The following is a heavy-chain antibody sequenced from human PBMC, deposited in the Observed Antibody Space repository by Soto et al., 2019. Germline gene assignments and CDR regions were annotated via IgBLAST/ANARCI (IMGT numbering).Heavy chain of an antibody. Sequence: PGLSLILSCAASGFTFSSYAMHWVRQAPGKGLEWVAVISYDGSNKYYTDSVKGRFTISRDNSKNTLYLQMNSLRADDRAVYYCASSNSSSPLDLFDPWGQGTLGTVS. CDR1: GFTFSSYA. CDR3: ASSNSSSPLDLFDP. V-gene: IGHV3-30-3*01. J-gene: IGHJ5*02. D-gene: IGHD6-6*01. CDR2: ISYDGSNK.